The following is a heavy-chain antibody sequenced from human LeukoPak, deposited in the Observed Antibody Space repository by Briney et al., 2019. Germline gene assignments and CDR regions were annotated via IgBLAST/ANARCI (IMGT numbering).Heavy chain of an antibody. J-gene: IGHJ5*02. CDR1: GFTFSHFW. CDR3: ACTGYSSGWDLDP. Sequence: GGSLRLSCLASGFTFSHFWMSWVRQAPGKGLEWVANIKPDDTEKYYGNSVKGRFTILRDNAKNSVYLQMNSLRAEDTAVYYCACTGYSSGWDLDPWGQGTLVTVSS. CDR2: IKPDDTEK. V-gene: IGHV3-7*01. D-gene: IGHD6-19*01.